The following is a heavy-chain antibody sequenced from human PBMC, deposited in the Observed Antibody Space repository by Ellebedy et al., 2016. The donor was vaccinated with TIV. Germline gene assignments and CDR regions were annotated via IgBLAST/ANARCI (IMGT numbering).Heavy chain of an antibody. CDR3: ARDFYLDV. Sequence: GESLKISCAASGFTFSSYWMYWVRQAPGKGPVWVSRIKSDGSDTDYADYVKGRFTISRDNAKNTLSLQMNSLSAEDTAIYYCARDFYLDVWGQGTTVTVSS. CDR2: IKSDGSDT. CDR1: GFTFSSYW. D-gene: IGHD2/OR15-2a*01. J-gene: IGHJ6*02. V-gene: IGHV3-74*01.